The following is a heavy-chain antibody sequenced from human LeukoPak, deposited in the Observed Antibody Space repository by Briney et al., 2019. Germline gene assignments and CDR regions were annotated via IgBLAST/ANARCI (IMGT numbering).Heavy chain of an antibody. V-gene: IGHV4-39*07. CDR2: IYYSGTT. CDR3: ARDWSDNGDGYFQH. CDR1: GGSVSSSGFY. Sequence: SETLSLTCTVSGGSVSSSGFYWGWIRQPPGKGRGWVGSIYYSGTTYYNPSLKSRVTISVDTSKNQFSLKLRSVTDADTAVYYCARDWSDNGDGYFQHWGQGTLVTVSS. D-gene: IGHD4-17*01. J-gene: IGHJ1*01.